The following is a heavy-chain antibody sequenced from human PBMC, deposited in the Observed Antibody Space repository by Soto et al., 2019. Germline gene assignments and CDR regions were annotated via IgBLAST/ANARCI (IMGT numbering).Heavy chain of an antibody. CDR1: AGSISNHY. CDR2: INHSGST. CDR3: ARHASVGYCIDV. J-gene: IGHJ6*03. Sequence: PSVTLSRTFTVSAGSISNHYWSWIPQPPGKGLEWIGEINHSGSTNYNPSLKSRVTMSVDKSKNQFSLNLNSVTGADTAVYSCARHASVGYCIDVRRKGTTVTVSS. V-gene: IGHV4-34*01. D-gene: IGHD2-15*01.